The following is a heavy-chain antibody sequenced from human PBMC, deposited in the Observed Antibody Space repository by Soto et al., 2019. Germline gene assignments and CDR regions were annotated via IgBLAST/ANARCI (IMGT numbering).Heavy chain of an antibody. D-gene: IGHD3-10*01. V-gene: IGHV3-30*18. CDR1: GFTFSSYG. CDR2: ISYDGSNK. CDR3: EKSPRQYGSVSSLDY. Sequence: GGSLRLSCSASGFTFSSYGMHWVRQAPGKGLAWVAVISYDGSNKYYADSVKGRFTISRDNSKNTLYLQMNSLRAEDTAVYYCEKSPRQYGSVSSLDYWGQRPLVTVSS. J-gene: IGHJ4*02.